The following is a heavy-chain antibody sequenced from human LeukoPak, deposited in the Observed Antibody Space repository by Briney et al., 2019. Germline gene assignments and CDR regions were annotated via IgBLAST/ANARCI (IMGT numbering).Heavy chain of an antibody. CDR1: IYSISSGYY. D-gene: IGHD3-3*01. V-gene: IGHV4-38-2*01. CDR2: LHHSGIT. J-gene: IGHJ4*01. CDR3: ARHVNQLVTDFGPTGYFDY. Sequence: SETLSLTCAVSIYSISSGYYWGWIRQSPGRGLEWIGTLHHSGITYYNPSLKSRVTISVDTSKNQFSLNLSSVTAADTAVYYCARHVNQLVTDFGPTGYFDYWGHGTLVTVSS.